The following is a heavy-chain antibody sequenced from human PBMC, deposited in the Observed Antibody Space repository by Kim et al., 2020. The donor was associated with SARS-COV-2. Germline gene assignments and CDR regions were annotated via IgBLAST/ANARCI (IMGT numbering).Heavy chain of an antibody. V-gene: IGHV3-33*01. D-gene: IGHD5-18*01. CDR1: GFTFSSYG. CDR3: ARENTAMGVGGYYYYGMDV. J-gene: IGHJ6*02. CDR2: IWYDGSNK. Sequence: GGSLRLSCAASGFTFSSYGMHWVRQAPGKGLEWVAVIWYDGSNKYYADSVKGRFTISRDNSKNTLYLQMNSLRAEDTAVYYCARENTAMGVGGYYYYGMDVWGQGTTVTVSS.